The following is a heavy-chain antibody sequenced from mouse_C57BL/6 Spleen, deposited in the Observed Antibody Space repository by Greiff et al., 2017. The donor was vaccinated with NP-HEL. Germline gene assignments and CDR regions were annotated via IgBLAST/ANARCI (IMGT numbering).Heavy chain of an antibody. Sequence: QVQLQQPGAELVMPGASVKLSCKASGYTFTSYWMHWVKQRPGQGLEWIGEIDPSDSYTNSNQKFKGKSTLTVDKSSSTAYMQLSSLTSEDSAVYYCARSDYYGSSYTAWFAYWGQGTLVTVSA. CDR3: ARSDYYGSSYTAWFAY. CDR1: GYTFTSYW. CDR2: IDPSDSYT. D-gene: IGHD1-1*01. V-gene: IGHV1-69*01. J-gene: IGHJ3*01.